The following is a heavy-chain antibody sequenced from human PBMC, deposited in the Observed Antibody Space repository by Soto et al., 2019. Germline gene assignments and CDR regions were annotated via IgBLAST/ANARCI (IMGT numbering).Heavy chain of an antibody. CDR2: INPNSGGT. Sequence: ASVKVSCKASGYTFTGYYMHWVRQSPLQGLEWMGWINPNSGGTNYAQKFQGRVTMTRDTSISTAYMELSRLRSDDTAVYYCARFEVGSRPSPKGFDPWGQGTLVTVSS. CDR1: GYTFTGYY. J-gene: IGHJ5*02. D-gene: IGHD1-26*01. CDR3: ARFEVGSRPSPKGFDP. V-gene: IGHV1-2*02.